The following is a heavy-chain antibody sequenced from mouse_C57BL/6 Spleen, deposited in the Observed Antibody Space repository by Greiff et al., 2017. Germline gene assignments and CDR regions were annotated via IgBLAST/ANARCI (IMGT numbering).Heavy chain of an antibody. CDR2: IYPSDSET. Sequence: QVQLQQPGAELVRPGSSVKLSCKASGYTFTSYWMDWVKQRPGQGLEWIGNIYPSDSETHYNQKFKDKATLTVDKSSSTAYMQLSSLTSEDSAVYYCASTSYYGYAMDYWGQGTSVTVSA. V-gene: IGHV1-61*01. CDR3: ASTSYYGYAMDY. CDR1: GYTFTSYW. J-gene: IGHJ4*01. D-gene: IGHD1-1*01.